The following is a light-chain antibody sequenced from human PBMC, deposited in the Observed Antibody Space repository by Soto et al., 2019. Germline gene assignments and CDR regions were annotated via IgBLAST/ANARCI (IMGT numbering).Light chain of an antibody. V-gene: IGKV3-20*01. CDR3: QQYGSSPWT. CDR1: QSVSSSC. CDR2: GAS. J-gene: IGKJ1*01. Sequence: EIVMTQSPATLSVSPGERATLSCRASQSVSSSCLAWYQQKPGQAPRLLIYGASSRATGIPDRFSGSGSGTDFTLTISRLEPEDFAVYYCQQYGSSPWTFGQGTKVDI.